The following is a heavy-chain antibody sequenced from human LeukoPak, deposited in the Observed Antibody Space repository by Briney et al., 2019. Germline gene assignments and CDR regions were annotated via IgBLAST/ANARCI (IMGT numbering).Heavy chain of an antibody. V-gene: IGHV3-21*01. CDR2: ISSSSSYI. J-gene: IGHJ3*02. Sequence: GGSLRLSCAASGFSVTIYGMSWVRQAPGKGLEWVSSISSSSSYIYYADSVKGRFTISRDNAKNSLYLQMNSLRAGDTAVYYCARDFNYGDYVEAFDIWGQGTMVTVSS. CDR1: GFSVTIYG. D-gene: IGHD4-17*01. CDR3: ARDFNYGDYVEAFDI.